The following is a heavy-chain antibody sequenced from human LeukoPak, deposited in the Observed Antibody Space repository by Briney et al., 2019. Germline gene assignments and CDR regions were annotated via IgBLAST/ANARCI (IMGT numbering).Heavy chain of an antibody. CDR2: INTDGSDA. CDR1: GFTFSGYW. Sequence: GGSLRLSCAASGFTFSGYWMQWVRQAPGKGLMWVARINTDGSDAVYAGSVKGRFTISRDNTQNTLHLQMHSLRAEDTAMYYCARVYGGPFDLWGQGNLVTVSS. CDR3: ARVYGGPFDL. V-gene: IGHV3-74*01. D-gene: IGHD4-23*01. J-gene: IGHJ4*02.